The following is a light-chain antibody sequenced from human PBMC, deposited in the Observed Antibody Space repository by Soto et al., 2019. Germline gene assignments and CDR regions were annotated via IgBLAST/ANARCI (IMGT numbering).Light chain of an antibody. CDR2: DAS. CDR3: QQYNAWRT. V-gene: IGKV3-15*01. J-gene: IGKJ1*01. Sequence: EIVMTQSPATLSVSPGERATLSCRASQSVSSRLAWYQQKPGQVPRLLIYDASTRATGVPARFSGSGSGTEFTLTISSLQSEDFAVYYCQQYNAWRTFGQGTKVENK. CDR1: QSVSSR.